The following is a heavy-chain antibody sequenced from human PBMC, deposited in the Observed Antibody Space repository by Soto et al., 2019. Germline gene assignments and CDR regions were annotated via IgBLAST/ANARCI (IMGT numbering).Heavy chain of an antibody. CDR1: VCIFSSYV. V-gene: IGHV3-30-3*01. J-gene: IGHJ4*02. Sequence: GGSLRLSCASSVCIFSSYVMHWVRQAPGKGLEWVAVISYDGTNKHYADSVTGRFTISRDNSKSTLYVQMNGLRAEDTAVYYCARSHCGADCALEHWGQVTLVSVSS. CDR3: ARSHCGADCALEH. D-gene: IGHD2-21*02. CDR2: ISYDGTNK.